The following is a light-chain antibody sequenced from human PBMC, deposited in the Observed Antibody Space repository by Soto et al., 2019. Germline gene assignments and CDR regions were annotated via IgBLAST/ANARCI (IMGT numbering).Light chain of an antibody. CDR1: RDDVGGYNY. CDR2: EVY. CDR3: SSYVTSNVVV. Sequence: QSVLTQPPSASGSPGQSVTISCTGTRDDVGGYNYVSWFQHHPGKAPKLMIYEVYKRPSGVPARFSGSKSGNTASLTVSGLQPGDEGIYYCSSYVTSNVVVFGGGTKVTVL. V-gene: IGLV2-8*01. J-gene: IGLJ2*01.